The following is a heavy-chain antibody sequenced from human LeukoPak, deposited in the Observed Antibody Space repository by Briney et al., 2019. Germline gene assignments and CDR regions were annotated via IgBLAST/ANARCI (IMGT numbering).Heavy chain of an antibody. V-gene: IGHV4-61*02. CDR1: GDSISSGSYY. J-gene: IGHJ6*03. CDR2: IYSNGHT. CDR3: ASRHSKQQPYYYYMDI. Sequence: SETLSLTCTVSGDSISSGSYYWSWIGPPAGKGLEWVGRIYSNGHTKFNPSLKSRRTISLDTSKNQFSQKLSAATAADTAVYYCASRHSKQQPYYYYMDIWGKGTTVTVSS. D-gene: IGHD6-13*01.